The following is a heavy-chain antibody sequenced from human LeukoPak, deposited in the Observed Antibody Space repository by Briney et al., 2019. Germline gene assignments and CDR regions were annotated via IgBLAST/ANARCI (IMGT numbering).Heavy chain of an antibody. Sequence: SETLSLTCTVSGGSISSYYWSWIRQPAGKGLEWIGRIYTSGSANYNPSLKSGVTMSVDTSKNQSALKLSYLTAADTADYYGARDRELLWFDIWGQGTMVTVSS. CDR1: GGSISSYY. CDR3: ARDRELLWFDI. CDR2: IYTSGSA. D-gene: IGHD3-10*01. J-gene: IGHJ3*02. V-gene: IGHV4-4*07.